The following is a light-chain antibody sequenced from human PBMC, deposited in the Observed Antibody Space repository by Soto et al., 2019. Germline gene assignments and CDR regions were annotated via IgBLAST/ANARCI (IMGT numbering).Light chain of an antibody. CDR2: GVT. CDR3: SSYADNLV. J-gene: IGLJ3*02. Sequence: QSALAQPPSASGSPGQSVTISCTGSGSDIGAYNFVSWYQQHPGKAPKLMIFGVTERPSGVPDRFSGSKSGNTASLTVSGLQADDEADYYCSSYADNLVFGGGTQLTVL. V-gene: IGLV2-8*01. CDR1: GSDIGAYNF.